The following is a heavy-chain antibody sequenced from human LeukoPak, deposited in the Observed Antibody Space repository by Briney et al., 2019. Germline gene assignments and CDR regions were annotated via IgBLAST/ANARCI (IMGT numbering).Heavy chain of an antibody. D-gene: IGHD5-12*01. J-gene: IGHJ4*02. CDR1: GYTFTSYD. CDR3: ARGSRDIVATIDY. Sequence: ASVKVSCKASGYTFTSYDINWVRQATGQGLEWMGWMNPNSGNTGYAQKFQGRVTITRNTSISTAYMELSSLRSEDTAVYYCARGSRDIVATIDYWGQGTLVTVSS. V-gene: IGHV1-8*03. CDR2: MNPNSGNT.